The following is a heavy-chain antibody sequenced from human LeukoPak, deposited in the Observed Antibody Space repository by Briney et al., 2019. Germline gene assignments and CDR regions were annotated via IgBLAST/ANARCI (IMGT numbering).Heavy chain of an antibody. D-gene: IGHD6-13*01. V-gene: IGHV1-8*01. CDR3: TRKVGGIAAAGTRSWGNWFDP. Sequence: ASVKVSCKASGYTFTSYDINWVRQATGQGLEWMGWMNPNSGNTGYAQKFQGRVTMTRNTSISTAYMELSSLRSEDTAVYYCTRKVGGIAAAGTRSWGNWFDPWGQGTLVTVSS. CDR1: GYTFTSYD. CDR2: MNPNSGNT. J-gene: IGHJ5*02.